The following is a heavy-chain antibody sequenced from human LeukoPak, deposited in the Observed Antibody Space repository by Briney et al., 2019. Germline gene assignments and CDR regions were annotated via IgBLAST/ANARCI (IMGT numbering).Heavy chain of an antibody. J-gene: IGHJ4*02. Sequence: PGGSLRLSCAASGFTFSSYAMSWVRQAPGKGLEWVSAISGSGGSTYYADSVKGRFTISRDNSKNTLYLQMNSLRAEDTAVYYCAKCAWAYYYGSGMGDPLYYFDYWGQGTLVTVSS. D-gene: IGHD3-10*01. CDR1: GFTFSSYA. V-gene: IGHV3-23*01. CDR3: AKCAWAYYYGSGMGDPLYYFDY. CDR2: ISGSGGST.